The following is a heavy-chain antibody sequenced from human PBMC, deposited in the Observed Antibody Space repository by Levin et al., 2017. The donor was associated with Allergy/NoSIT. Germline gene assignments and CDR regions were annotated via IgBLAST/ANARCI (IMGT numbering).Heavy chain of an antibody. CDR2: IRSKAYGGTT. V-gene: IGHV3-49*03. J-gene: IGHJ4*02. CDR1: GFTFGDYA. Sequence: RPGGSLRLSCTASGFTFGDYAMSWFRQAPGKGLEWVGFIRSKAYGGTTEYAASVKGRFTISRDDSKSIAYLQMNSLKTEDTAVYYCTTYYYDSSGRIDYWGQGTLVTVSS. D-gene: IGHD3-22*01. CDR3: TTYYYDSSGRIDY.